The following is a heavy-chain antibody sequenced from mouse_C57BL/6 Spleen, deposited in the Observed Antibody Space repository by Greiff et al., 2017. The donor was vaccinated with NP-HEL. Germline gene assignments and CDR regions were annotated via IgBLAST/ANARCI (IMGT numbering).Heavy chain of an antibody. V-gene: IGHV1-54*01. Sequence: QVQLKQSGAELVRPGTSVKVSCKASGYAFTNYLIEWVKQRPGQGLEWIGVINPGSGGTNYNEKFKGKATLTADKSSSTAYMQLSSLTSEDSAVYFCARFHYGSFDYWGQGTTLTVSS. CDR3: ARFHYGSFDY. D-gene: IGHD1-1*01. CDR1: GYAFTNYL. J-gene: IGHJ2*01. CDR2: INPGSGGT.